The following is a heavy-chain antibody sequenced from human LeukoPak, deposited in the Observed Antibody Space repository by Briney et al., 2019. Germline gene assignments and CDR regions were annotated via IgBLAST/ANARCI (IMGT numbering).Heavy chain of an antibody. V-gene: IGHV3-23*01. D-gene: IGHD3-10*01. CDR1: GFTFSSYA. CDR2: ISGSGGST. CDR3: AKTLFAQYYFDY. J-gene: IGHJ4*02. Sequence: GGSLRLSCAASGFTFSSYAMSWVRQAPGKGLEWVSAISGSGGSTYYADSVKGRFTISRDNSKNTLYLQMNSLRAEDTAVYYRAKTLFAQYYFDYWGQGTLVTVSS.